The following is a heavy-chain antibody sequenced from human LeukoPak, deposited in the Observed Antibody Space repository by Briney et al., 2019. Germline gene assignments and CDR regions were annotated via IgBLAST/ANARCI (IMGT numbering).Heavy chain of an antibody. CDR3: ARGPYYDSSGYYFYWYFDL. V-gene: IGHV4-30-4*01. J-gene: IGHJ2*01. Sequence: SETLSLTCTVSGGSISSGDYYWSWIRQPPGKGLEWIGYIYYSGGTYYNPSLKSRVTISVDTSKNQFSLKLSSVTAADTAVYYCARGPYYDSSGYYFYWYFDLWGRGTLVTVSS. CDR1: GGSISSGDYY. D-gene: IGHD3-22*01. CDR2: IYYSGGT.